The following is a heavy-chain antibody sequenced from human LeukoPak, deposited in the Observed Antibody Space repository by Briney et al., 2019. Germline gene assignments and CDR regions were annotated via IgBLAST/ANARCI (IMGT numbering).Heavy chain of an antibody. Sequence: GGSLRLSCAASGFTFSSFWMSWVRQAPGKGLEWVANINQGGTEKYYVDSVKGRFTISRDNAKNSLYLQMNSLRAEDTAVYYCARRSSGSYYRYFDYWGQGTLVTVSS. J-gene: IGHJ4*02. V-gene: IGHV3-7*01. CDR2: INQGGTEK. CDR1: GFTFSSFW. D-gene: IGHD3-10*01. CDR3: ARRSSGSYYRYFDY.